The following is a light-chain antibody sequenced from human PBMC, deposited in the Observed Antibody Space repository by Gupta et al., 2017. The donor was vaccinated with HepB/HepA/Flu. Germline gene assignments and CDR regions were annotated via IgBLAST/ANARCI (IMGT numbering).Light chain of an antibody. CDR1: QSVTSY. J-gene: IGKJ3*01. Sequence: ETALTQSLATLSMSPGERATPACRASQSVTSYLAWYQQKPGQDPMLLIYDASSRATGIPARFSGSRSGTDFTLTSISLVPEVFAVYYCQQRGAFGPGTKVEIK. V-gene: IGKV3-11*01. CDR2: DAS. CDR3: QQRGA.